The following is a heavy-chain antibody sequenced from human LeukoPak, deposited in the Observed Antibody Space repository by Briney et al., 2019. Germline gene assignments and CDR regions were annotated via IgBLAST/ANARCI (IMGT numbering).Heavy chain of an antibody. J-gene: IGHJ4*02. V-gene: IGHV1-8*03. D-gene: IGHD3-22*01. CDR3: ARFDDSSGYSDY. Sequence: ASVKVSCKAASCIFTSYYINWVRRDPGQEVEWRGWMIHNSGNTGYEQKFQSRVTITRNTSISKAYMELSSLRSEDTAVYYCARFDDSSGYSDYWGQGTLVTVSS. CDR1: SCIFTSYY. CDR2: MIHNSGNT.